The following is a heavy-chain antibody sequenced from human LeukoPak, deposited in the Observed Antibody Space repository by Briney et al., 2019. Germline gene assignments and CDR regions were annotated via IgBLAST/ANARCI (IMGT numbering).Heavy chain of an antibody. D-gene: IGHD6-13*01. CDR1: GFTFSSYW. V-gene: IGHV3-7*01. CDR2: IKQDGSEK. CDR3: ARDPGIAAAGSHMDV. J-gene: IGHJ6*03. Sequence: GGSLRLSCAASGFTFSSYWMSWARQAPGKGLEWVANIKQDGSEKYYVDSVKGRFTISRDNAKNSLYLQMNSLRAEDTAVYYCARDPGIAAAGSHMDVWGKGTTVTVSS.